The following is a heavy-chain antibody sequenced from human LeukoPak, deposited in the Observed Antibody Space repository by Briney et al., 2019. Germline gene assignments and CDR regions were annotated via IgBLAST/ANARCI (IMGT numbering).Heavy chain of an antibody. J-gene: IGHJ4*02. CDR2: IRSKAYGGTT. CDR3: TRVRIAVAGRGRYFDY. D-gene: IGHD6-19*01. Sequence: GSLRLSCTASGFTFGDYAMSWVRQAPGKGLEWVGFIRSKAYGGTTEYAASVKGRFTISRDDSKSIAYLQMDSLKTEDTAVYYCTRVRIAVAGRGRYFDYWGQGTLVTVSS. V-gene: IGHV3-49*04. CDR1: GFTFGDYA.